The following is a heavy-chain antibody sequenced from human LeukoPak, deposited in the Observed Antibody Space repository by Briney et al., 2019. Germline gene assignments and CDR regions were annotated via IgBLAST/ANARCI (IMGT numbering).Heavy chain of an antibody. D-gene: IGHD3-16*01. CDR2: INHSGST. Sequence: SETRSLTCAVYGGSFSGYYWSWIRQPPGKGLEWIGEINHSGSTNYNPSLKSRVTISVDTSKNQFSLKLSSVTAADTAVYYCAREVGEGMTDYRGQGALVTV. CDR1: GGSFSGYY. V-gene: IGHV4-34*01. CDR3: AREVGEGMTDY. J-gene: IGHJ4*02.